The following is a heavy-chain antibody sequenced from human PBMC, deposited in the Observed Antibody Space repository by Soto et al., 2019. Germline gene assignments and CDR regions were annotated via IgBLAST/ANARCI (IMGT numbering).Heavy chain of an antibody. Sequence: QVQLVESGGGVVQPGRSLRLSCAASGFTFSSYGMHWVRQAPGKGLEWVAVIWYDGSNKYYADSVKGRFTISRDNSKNTLCLQMNSLRAEDTAVYYCARSRYYYDSSGPDAFDIWGQGTMVTVSS. CDR2: IWYDGSNK. D-gene: IGHD3-22*01. V-gene: IGHV3-33*01. CDR1: GFTFSSYG. J-gene: IGHJ3*02. CDR3: ARSRYYYDSSGPDAFDI.